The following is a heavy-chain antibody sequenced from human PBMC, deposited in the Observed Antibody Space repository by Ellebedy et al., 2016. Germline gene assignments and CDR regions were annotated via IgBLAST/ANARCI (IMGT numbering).Heavy chain of an antibody. CDR2: INHSGST. J-gene: IGHJ4*02. Sequence: SETLSLTCAVYGGSFSGYYWSWIRQPPGKGLEWIGEINHSGSTNYNPSLKSRVTISVDTSMNQFSLKLSSVTAADTAVYYCARGVVEVGAFDYWGQGTLVTVSS. D-gene: IGHD2-15*01. CDR1: GGSFSGYY. CDR3: ARGVVEVGAFDY. V-gene: IGHV4-34*01.